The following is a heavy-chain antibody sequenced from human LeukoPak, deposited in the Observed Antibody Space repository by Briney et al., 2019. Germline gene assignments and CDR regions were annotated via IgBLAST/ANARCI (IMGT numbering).Heavy chain of an antibody. V-gene: IGHV5-51*01. CDR3: ARGGWGSGWYFYYGMDV. CDR2: IYPGDSDT. CDR1: GYSFTSYW. J-gene: IGHJ6*02. Sequence: GESLKISCKGSGYSFTSYWIGWVRQMPGKGLEWVGIIYPGDSDTRYSPSLQGQVTISADKSISTAYLQWSSLEASDTAMYYCARGGWGSGWYFYYGMDVWGQGTTVTVSS. D-gene: IGHD6-19*01.